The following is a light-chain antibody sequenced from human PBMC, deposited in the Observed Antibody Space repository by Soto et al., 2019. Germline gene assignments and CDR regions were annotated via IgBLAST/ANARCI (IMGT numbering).Light chain of an antibody. CDR2: DAS. CDR3: QQYNSYTWT. J-gene: IGKJ1*01. Sequence: DIQMTQSPSTLSASVGDRVTITCRASQSISSWLAWYQQKPGKVPKLLIYDASRLESGVPSRFRGSGSGTEFTLTISSLQPDDFATYYCQQYNSYTWTFGQGTKVEI. V-gene: IGKV1-5*01. CDR1: QSISSW.